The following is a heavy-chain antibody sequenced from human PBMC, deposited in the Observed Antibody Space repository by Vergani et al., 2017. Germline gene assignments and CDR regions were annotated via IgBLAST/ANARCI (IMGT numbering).Heavy chain of an antibody. V-gene: IGHV1-46*03. D-gene: IGHD3-22*01. CDR1: GYTFTGYY. CDR3: TRGWYYDSIAYWAY. Sequence: QVQLVQSGAEMKKPGASVNVPCKTSGYTFTGYYMHWVRQAPGQGLEWMGWINPSGGSTSYAQKFQGRVTMTRDTSTSTVYMELSSLRSEDTAVYYCTRGWYYDSIAYWAYGGQGTLVTVSS. J-gene: IGHJ4*02. CDR2: INPSGGST.